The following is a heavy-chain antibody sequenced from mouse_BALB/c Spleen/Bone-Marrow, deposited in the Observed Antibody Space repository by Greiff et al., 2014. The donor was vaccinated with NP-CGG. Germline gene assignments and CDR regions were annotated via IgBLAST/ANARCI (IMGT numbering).Heavy chain of an antibody. CDR1: GYTFTSSW. Sequence: QVQLQQSGSVLVRPGASVKLSCKASGYTFTSSWMHWAKQRPGQGLEWIGEIHPSSGSTNYNEKFKGKATLTVDTSSSTAYVDLSSLTSEDAAVYYCANYYCSISYWGQGTTLTVSS. D-gene: IGHD1-1*01. CDR2: IHPSSGST. CDR3: ANYYCSISY. V-gene: IGHV1S130*01. J-gene: IGHJ2*01.